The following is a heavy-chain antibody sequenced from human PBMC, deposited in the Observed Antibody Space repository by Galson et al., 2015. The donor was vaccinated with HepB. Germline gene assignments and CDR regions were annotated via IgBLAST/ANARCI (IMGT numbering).Heavy chain of an antibody. CDR1: GFTFSSYW. CDR2: IKQDGSEK. D-gene: IGHD3-10*01. J-gene: IGHJ4*02. V-gene: IGHV3-7*01. CDR3: ARESELLWFGELLS. Sequence: SLRLSCAASGFTFSSYWMSWVRQAPGKGLEWVANIKQDGSEKYYVDSVKGRFTISRDNAKNSLYLQMNSLRAEDTAVYYRARESELLWFGELLSWGQGTLITVSS.